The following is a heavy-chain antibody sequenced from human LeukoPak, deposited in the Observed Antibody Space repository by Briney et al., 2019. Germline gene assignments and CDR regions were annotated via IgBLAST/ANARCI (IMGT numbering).Heavy chain of an antibody. CDR3: ASISYGDYEH. D-gene: IGHD4-17*01. J-gene: IGHJ1*01. Sequence: GGSLELSCVASGFTFGSDWMNWVRQAQGQGLDWVANIRQDGREKKYVDSVKSQFTNSRVNAKNALYLQMNSLRAEDTAVYYCASISYGDYEHWGQGNLVTVSS. V-gene: IGHV3-7*05. CDR2: IRQDGREK. CDR1: GFTFGSDW.